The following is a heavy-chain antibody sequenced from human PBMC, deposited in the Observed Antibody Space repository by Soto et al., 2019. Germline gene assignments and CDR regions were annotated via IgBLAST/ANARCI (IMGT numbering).Heavy chain of an antibody. D-gene: IGHD3-9*01. CDR2: IYYSGST. Sequence: SETLSLTCTVSGGSISSSSYYWGWIRQPPGKGLEWIGSIYYSGSTYYNPSLKSRVTISVDTSKNQFSLKLSSVTAADTAVYYCGLGSPPDRYFDWFYYYYGMDVWGQGTTVTVSS. CDR1: GGSISSSSYY. J-gene: IGHJ6*02. CDR3: GLGSPPDRYFDWFYYYYGMDV. V-gene: IGHV4-39*01.